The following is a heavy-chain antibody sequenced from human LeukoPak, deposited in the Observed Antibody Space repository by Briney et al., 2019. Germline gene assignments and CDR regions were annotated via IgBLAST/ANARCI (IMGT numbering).Heavy chain of an antibody. V-gene: IGHV5-51*01. CDR2: IYRGDSDI. J-gene: IGHJ4*02. CDR3: ARLEDGSGTSFDY. D-gene: IGHD3-10*01. Sequence: PGESLKISCQGSGYSFSNYWIGWVRQMPGKGLERMGIIYRGDSDIRYSASFQGEVTISADKSISIAYLQWSSLKAADTAMYYCARLEDGSGTSFDYWGQGTLVTVSS. CDR1: GYSFSNYW.